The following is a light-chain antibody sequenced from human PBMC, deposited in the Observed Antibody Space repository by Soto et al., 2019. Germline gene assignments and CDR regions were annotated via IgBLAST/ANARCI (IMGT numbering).Light chain of an antibody. Sequence: DIQMTQSPSSLSASVGDRVTITCRASQSISSYLNWYQQKPGKAPKLRIYAASSLQSGVPSRFSGSGSGTDFTLTISSLQPEDFATYYCQQSYSTPLYTFGQGTKVDIK. CDR3: QQSYSTPLYT. V-gene: IGKV1-39*01. CDR1: QSISSY. CDR2: AAS. J-gene: IGKJ2*01.